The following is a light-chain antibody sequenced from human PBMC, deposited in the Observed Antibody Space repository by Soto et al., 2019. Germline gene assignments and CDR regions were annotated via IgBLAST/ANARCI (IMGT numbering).Light chain of an antibody. CDR3: QQYYSSVT. CDR1: QTVFHTSYNKDF. J-gene: IGKJ2*01. Sequence: DTLMTQSPDSLSVSLGERATINCKSSQTVFHTSYNKDFLAWYQQKAGQPPKLLFYWASTRESGVPARFSGGGSGTDFSLTISSLQPEDVEVYYCQQYYSSVTFGQGTK. CDR2: WAS. V-gene: IGKV4-1*01.